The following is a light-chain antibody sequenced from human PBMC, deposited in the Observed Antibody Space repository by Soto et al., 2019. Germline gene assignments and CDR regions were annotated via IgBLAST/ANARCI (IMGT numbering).Light chain of an antibody. Sequence: DIVMTPSPDSLSVSLGERATINCKSSHSVFYNSDNKHYLAWYHQKPGQPPKLLISWAPTRESGVPHRFSGSGSGTDITLTISSLQAEDVAAYYYQQYDSIPPTFGQGTRVESK. CDR2: WAP. J-gene: IGKJ1*01. CDR3: QQYDSIPPT. CDR1: HSVFYNSDNKHY. V-gene: IGKV4-1*01.